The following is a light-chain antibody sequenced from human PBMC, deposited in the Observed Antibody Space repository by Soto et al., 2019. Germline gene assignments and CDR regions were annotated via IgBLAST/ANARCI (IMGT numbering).Light chain of an antibody. CDR3: QAWDSSTVV. V-gene: IGLV3-1*01. CDR1: KLGDKY. Sequence: SYELTQSPSVSVSPGQTASITCSGDKLGDKYACWYQQKPGQSPVLVIYQDIKRPSGIPERFSGSNSGNTATLTISGTQAMDEADYYCQAWDSSTVVFGGGTKLTVL. CDR2: QDI. J-gene: IGLJ2*01.